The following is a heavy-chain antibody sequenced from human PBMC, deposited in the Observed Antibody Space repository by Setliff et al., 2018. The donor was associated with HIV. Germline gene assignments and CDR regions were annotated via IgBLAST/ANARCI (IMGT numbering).Heavy chain of an antibody. CDR1: GGSISSSNW. CDR2: IYHSGST. V-gene: IGHV4-4*02. D-gene: IGHD5-12*01. CDR3: ARSPLYGGYERYYFDY. Sequence: PSETLSLTCAVSGGSISSSNWWSWVRQPPGKGREWIGEIYHSGSTNYNPSLKSRVTISLDRSKTQFSLKLSSVPAADTAVYYCARSPLYGGYERYYFDYWGQGTLVTVSS. J-gene: IGHJ4*02.